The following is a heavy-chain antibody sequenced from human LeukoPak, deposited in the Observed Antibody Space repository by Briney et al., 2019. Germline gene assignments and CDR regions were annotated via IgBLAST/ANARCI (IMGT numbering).Heavy chain of an antibody. J-gene: IGHJ5*02. CDR1: GGSFSGYY. CDR3: ARHALYHSGNNWFDP. CDR2: INHSGST. D-gene: IGHD3-10*01. Sequence: SETLSLTCAVYGGSFSGYYWSWIRQPPGKGLEWIGEINHSGSTNYNPSLKSRVTISVDTSKNQFSLNLSSVTAADTALYYCARHALYHSGNNWFDPWGQGTLVTVSS. V-gene: IGHV4-34*01.